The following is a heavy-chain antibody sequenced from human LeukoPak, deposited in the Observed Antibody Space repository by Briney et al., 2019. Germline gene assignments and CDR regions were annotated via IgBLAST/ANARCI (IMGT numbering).Heavy chain of an antibody. Sequence: SETLSLTCTVSGGSIGTYYWSWIRQPAGKAPERIGRIYTSGTTNYNPSLKNRVTMSVDTSKNHFSLTLTSVTAADTAVYYCARGGRGEVGWLRSGYAFDIWGRGTMVTVSS. CDR2: IYTSGTT. CDR3: ARGGRGEVGWLRSGYAFDI. V-gene: IGHV4-4*07. CDR1: GGSIGTYY. J-gene: IGHJ3*02. D-gene: IGHD5-12*01.